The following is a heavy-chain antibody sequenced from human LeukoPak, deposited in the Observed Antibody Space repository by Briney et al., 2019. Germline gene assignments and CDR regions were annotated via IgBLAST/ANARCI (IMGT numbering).Heavy chain of an antibody. CDR2: INSNGSST. J-gene: IGHJ6*04. D-gene: IGHD3-10*01. CDR3: VKGFGSLYYYYGMDA. CDR1: GFTFYSYS. V-gene: IGHV3-64D*06. Sequence: PGGSLRLSCSASGFTFYSYSMNWVRQAPGKGLEYVSAINSNGSSTYYADSMKGRFSSPRDNSQNPLYLQMGSVRAERTGVYYCVKGFGSLYYYYGMDALGKGATVTVSP.